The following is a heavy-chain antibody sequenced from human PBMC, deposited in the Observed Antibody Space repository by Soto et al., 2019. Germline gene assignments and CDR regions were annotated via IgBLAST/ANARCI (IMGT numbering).Heavy chain of an antibody. CDR1: GLTVSGKKY. V-gene: IGHV3-53*01. CDR3: ATWHEREHAYDV. CDR2: LYDVDGS. D-gene: IGHD1-1*01. Sequence: GGSLRLSCAASGLTVSGKKYVAWVRQAPGKGLDWVSALYDVDGSFYSDSVKGRFTTSSDSSKTTVYLQMNDLRPADTAVYYCATWHEREHAYDVWGQGTTVTVSS. J-gene: IGHJ3*01.